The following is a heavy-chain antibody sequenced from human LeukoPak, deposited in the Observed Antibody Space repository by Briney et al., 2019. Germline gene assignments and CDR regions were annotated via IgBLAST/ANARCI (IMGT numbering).Heavy chain of an antibody. J-gene: IGHJ6*02. V-gene: IGHV3-30*18. CDR2: ISYDGSNK. Sequence: GRSLRLSCAASGFTFSSYGMHWVRQAPGKGLEWVAVISYDGSNKYYADSVKGRFTISRDNSKNTLYLQMNSLRAEDAAVYYCAKEGAHYDSFYGMDVWGRGTTVTVSS. CDR1: GFTFSSYG. D-gene: IGHD3-16*01. CDR3: AKEGAHYDSFYGMDV.